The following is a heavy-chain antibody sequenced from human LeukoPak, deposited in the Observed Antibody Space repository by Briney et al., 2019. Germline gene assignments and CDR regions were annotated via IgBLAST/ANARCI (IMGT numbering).Heavy chain of an antibody. D-gene: IGHD2-2*01. CDR1: GFTVSSNY. V-gene: IGHV3-66*02. J-gene: IGHJ4*02. CDR2: IYSGGST. Sequence: GESLKIPCAASGFTVSSNYMSWVRQAPGKGLEWVSVIYSGGSTYYADSVKGRFTISRDNSKNTLYLQMNSLRAEDTAVYYCARGEHIVVVPAAIPLDYWGQGTLVTVSS. CDR3: ARGEHIVVVPAAIPLDY.